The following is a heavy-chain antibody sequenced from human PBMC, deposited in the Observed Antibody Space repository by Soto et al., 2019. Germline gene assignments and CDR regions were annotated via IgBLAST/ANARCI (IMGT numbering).Heavy chain of an antibody. CDR1: GGSISSSSYY. Sequence: PSETLSLTCTVSGGSISSSSYYWGWIRQPPGKGLEWIGSIYYSGSTYYNPSHKSRVTISVDTSKNQFSLKLSSVTAADTAVYYCARLPTHDYIARMDYYYGMDVWGQGTTVTVSS. V-gene: IGHV4-39*01. D-gene: IGHD4-4*01. CDR2: IYYSGST. J-gene: IGHJ6*02. CDR3: ARLPTHDYIARMDYYYGMDV.